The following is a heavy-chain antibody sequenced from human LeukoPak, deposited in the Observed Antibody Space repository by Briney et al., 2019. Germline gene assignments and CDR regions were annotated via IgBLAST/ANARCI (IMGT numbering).Heavy chain of an antibody. J-gene: IGHJ4*02. Sequence: RTGGSLRLSCAASGFTFDDYGMSWVRQAPGKGLEWVSGITWNGGTRGYADSVKGRFTISKDNAKNSLDLQMNSLRAEDTAVYYCANPGRYSSGWVFPPCFDYWGQGTLVTVSS. CDR2: ITWNGGTR. CDR1: GFTFDDYG. D-gene: IGHD6-19*01. CDR3: ANPGRYSSGWVFPPCFDY. V-gene: IGHV3-20*04.